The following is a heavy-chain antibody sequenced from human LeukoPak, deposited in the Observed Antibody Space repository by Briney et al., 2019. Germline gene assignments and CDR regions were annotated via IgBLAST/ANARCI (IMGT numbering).Heavy chain of an antibody. D-gene: IGHD5-24*01. CDR3: ARHVRSGYNLLDY. CDR2: IYTSGST. V-gene: IGHV4-61*02. J-gene: IGHJ4*02. Sequence: RPSETLSLTCTVSGGSISSGSYYWSWIRQPAGKGLEWIGRIYTSGSTNYNPSLKSRVTISVDTSKNQFSLKLSSVTAADTAVYYCARHVRSGYNLLDYWGQGTLVTVSS. CDR1: GGSISSGSYY.